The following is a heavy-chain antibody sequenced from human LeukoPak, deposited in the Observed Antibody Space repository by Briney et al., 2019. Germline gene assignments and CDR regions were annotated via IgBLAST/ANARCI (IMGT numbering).Heavy chain of an antibody. CDR3: ARLGVRLRFLEWLPIDY. J-gene: IGHJ4*02. Sequence: SETLSLTCTVSGGSISSSSYYWGWIRQPPGKGLEWIVWIYYSGSTYYNPSLKSPVTISVDTSKNQFSLKLSSVTAADTAVYYCARLGVRLRFLEWLPIDYWGQGTLVTVSS. D-gene: IGHD3-3*01. V-gene: IGHV4-39*01. CDR2: IYYSGST. CDR1: GGSISSSSYY.